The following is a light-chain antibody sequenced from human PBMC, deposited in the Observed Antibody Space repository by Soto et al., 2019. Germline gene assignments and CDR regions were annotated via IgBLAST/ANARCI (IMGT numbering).Light chain of an antibody. J-gene: IGLJ1*01. CDR1: SSNIGAGYD. CDR2: GNS. V-gene: IGLV1-40*01. Sequence: QSVLTQSPSVSGAPGQRVTISCTGSSSNIGAGYDVHWYQQLPGTAPKLLIYGNSNRPSGGPDRFSGSKSGTSASLAITGLQAEDEAEYYCQSYDSSLSGYVFGTGTKLTVL. CDR3: QSYDSSLSGYV.